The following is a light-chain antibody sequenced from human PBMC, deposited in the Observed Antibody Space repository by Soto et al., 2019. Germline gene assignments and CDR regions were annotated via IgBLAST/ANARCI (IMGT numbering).Light chain of an antibody. CDR2: DAS. CDR1: QSISSW. J-gene: IGKJ2*01. Sequence: DIPMTQSPSTLPASVGERVTITCRASQSISSWLAWYQQKPGKAPKLLIYDASSLESGVPSRFSGSGSGTEFTLTISSLQPDDFATYDCQQYNSYSPYTFGQGTKLEIK. V-gene: IGKV1-5*01. CDR3: QQYNSYSPYT.